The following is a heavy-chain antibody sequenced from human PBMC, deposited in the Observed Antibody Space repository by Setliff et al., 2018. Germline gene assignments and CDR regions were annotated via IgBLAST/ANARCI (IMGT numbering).Heavy chain of an antibody. J-gene: IGHJ3*02. V-gene: IGHV5-51*01. D-gene: IGHD1-26*01. CDR2: IYPGDSDT. Sequence: PGESLTLSCKGSGYRFSSHWIGWVRQMPGKGLEWMGIIYPGDSDTRYSPSFQGQVTISADKSISTAYLQWSSLKASDTAMYYCASSSGSSSNDAFDIWAKGQRSPSPQ. CDR3: ASSSGSSSNDAFDI. CDR1: GYRFSSHW.